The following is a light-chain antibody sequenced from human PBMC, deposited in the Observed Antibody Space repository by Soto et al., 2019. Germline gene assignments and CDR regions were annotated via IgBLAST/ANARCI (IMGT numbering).Light chain of an antibody. V-gene: IGKV3D-20*02. CDR2: GAS. Sequence: EIVLTQSPGTLSLSPGERATLSCRASQSVSSSYLAWYQQKPGQAPRLLIYGASTRATGIPDRFSGSGSGTDFTPTISSLEPEDFGVYYCQQRSNWPPVTFGGGTKVDIK. J-gene: IGKJ4*01. CDR1: QSVSSSY. CDR3: QQRSNWPPVT.